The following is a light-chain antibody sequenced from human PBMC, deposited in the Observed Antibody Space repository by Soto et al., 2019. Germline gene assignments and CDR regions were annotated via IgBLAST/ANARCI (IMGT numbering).Light chain of an antibody. J-gene: IGLJ3*02. V-gene: IGLV6-57*01. CDR1: SGNIANSY. CDR2: QDN. CDR3: QSYDTSNPWV. Sequence: NFMLTQPHSVSESPGETVTISCTRSSGNIANSYVQWYQQRPGSSPTTVIYQDNRRPSGVPDRFSGSIDSSSNSASLTISGLKTEDEADYFCQSYDTSNPWVFGGGTKLTVL.